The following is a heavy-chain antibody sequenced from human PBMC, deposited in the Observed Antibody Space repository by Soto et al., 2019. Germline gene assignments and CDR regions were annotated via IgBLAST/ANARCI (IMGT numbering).Heavy chain of an antibody. V-gene: IGHV1-69*05. CDR1: GGTFSSHA. D-gene: IGHD5-12*01. J-gene: IGHJ4*02. Sequence: SVKVSCKASGGTFSSHAISWVRQAPGQGLEWMGGITPTFGTANYAQKFQGRVTITRDTSARTAYMDLSSLSSKDTAVYFCARVSFETSGFADYWGQGTLVTV. CDR3: ARVSFETSGFADY. CDR2: ITPTFGTA.